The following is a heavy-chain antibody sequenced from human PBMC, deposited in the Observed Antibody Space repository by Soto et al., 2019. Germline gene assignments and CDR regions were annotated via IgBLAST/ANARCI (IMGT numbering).Heavy chain of an antibody. CDR2: ISAYNGNT. Sequence: ASVKGACKASGYTFTSYGISWVRQAPGQGLEWMGWISAYNGNTNYAQKLQGRVTMTTDTSTSTVYMELRSLRSDDTAVYYCARDVAAPAFDYWGQGTLVTVSS. V-gene: IGHV1-18*01. CDR1: GYTFTSYG. J-gene: IGHJ4*02. D-gene: IGHD2-21*01. CDR3: ARDVAAPAFDY.